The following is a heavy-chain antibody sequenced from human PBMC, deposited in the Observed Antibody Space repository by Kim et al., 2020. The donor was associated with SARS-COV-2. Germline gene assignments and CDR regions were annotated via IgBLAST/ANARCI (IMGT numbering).Heavy chain of an antibody. CDR3: ARPSLEYDFWSGSPPDAFDI. Sequence: RVTISVDTSKNQFSLKLSSVTAADTAVYYCARPSLEYDFWSGSPPDAFDIWGQGTMVTVSS. J-gene: IGHJ3*02. V-gene: IGHV4-59*08. D-gene: IGHD3-3*01.